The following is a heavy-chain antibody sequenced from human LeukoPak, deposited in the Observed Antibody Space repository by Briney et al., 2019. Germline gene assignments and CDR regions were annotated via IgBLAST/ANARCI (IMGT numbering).Heavy chain of an antibody. CDR3: ASVAYGGIVGALDAFDI. V-gene: IGHV1-2*02. D-gene: IGHD1-26*01. CDR2: INPNSGGT. J-gene: IGHJ3*02. Sequence: ASVTVSFTASGYTFTGYYMHWVRQAPGQGLEWMGWINPNSGGTNYAQKFQGRVTMTRDTSISTAYMELSRLRSDDTAVYYCASVAYGGIVGALDAFDIWGQGTMVTVSS. CDR1: GYTFTGYY.